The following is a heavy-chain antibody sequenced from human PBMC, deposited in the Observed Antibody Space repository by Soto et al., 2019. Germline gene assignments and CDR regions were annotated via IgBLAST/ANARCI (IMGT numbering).Heavy chain of an antibody. CDR3: AKGQRFDLGTYYFDY. D-gene: IGHD3-16*01. CDR2: ISGSGGRT. J-gene: IGHJ4*02. Sequence: GGSLRLSCAASGFPFNTYAINWVRQAPGKGLEWVSTISGSGGRTYYADSVKGRFTISRDNSTNTLYLQMNSLRAEDTAVYYCAKGQRFDLGTYYFDYWGQGTLVTVSS. V-gene: IGHV3-23*01. CDR1: GFPFNTYA.